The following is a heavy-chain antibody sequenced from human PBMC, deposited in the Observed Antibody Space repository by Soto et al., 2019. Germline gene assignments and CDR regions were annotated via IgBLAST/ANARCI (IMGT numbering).Heavy chain of an antibody. CDR2: IYHSGST. Sequence: SETLSLSCAVSGVSISSSNWWSWVRQPPGKGLEWIGEIYHSGSTNYNPSLKSRVTISVDKSKNQFSLKLSSVTAADTAVYYCGRLEGLATISYYFDYWGQGALVTVSS. D-gene: IGHD3-9*01. CDR3: GRLEGLATISYYFDY. J-gene: IGHJ4*02. CDR1: GVSISSSNW. V-gene: IGHV4-4*02.